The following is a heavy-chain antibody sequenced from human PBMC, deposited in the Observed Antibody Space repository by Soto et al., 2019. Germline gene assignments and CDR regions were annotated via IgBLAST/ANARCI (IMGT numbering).Heavy chain of an antibody. CDR3: AGDSGVRGRGAWFDP. D-gene: IGHD3-10*01. Sequence: QVQLVQSGAEVKKPGASVKVSCKASGYTFTSYGISWVRQAPGQGLEWMGWISAYNGNTNYAQKLQGRVTMTTDTSXXTAYMELRSLRSDDTAVYYCAGDSGVRGRGAWFDPWGQGTLVTVSS. V-gene: IGHV1-18*01. CDR1: GYTFTSYG. J-gene: IGHJ5*02. CDR2: ISAYNGNT.